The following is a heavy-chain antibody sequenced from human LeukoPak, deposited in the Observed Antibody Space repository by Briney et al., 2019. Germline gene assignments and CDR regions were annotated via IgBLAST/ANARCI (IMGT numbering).Heavy chain of an antibody. V-gene: IGHV4-31*11. D-gene: IGHD5-24*01. J-gene: IGHJ4*02. CDR2: ISHSGTP. Sequence: EASQTLSLTCAVSGGSLSSGGYFWGWIRQYPGKGLEWIGCISHSGTPYYNPSLKSRVTISVDTSRNQFSLELSSVTAADTAVYFCARERRDGHNYSDFWGQGALVTVSS. CDR3: ARERRDGHNYSDF. CDR1: GGSLSSGGYF.